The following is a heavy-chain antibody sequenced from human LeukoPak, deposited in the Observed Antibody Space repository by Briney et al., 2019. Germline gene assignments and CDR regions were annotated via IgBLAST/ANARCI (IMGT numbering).Heavy chain of an antibody. J-gene: IGHJ5*02. Sequence: PGGSLRLSCEASGFTSSSYWTSWVRQAPGKGLEWVANIKTDGSEKYYVDSVKGRFTISRDNAKNSLYLQMNSLRAEDTAVYYCARDYTGYFPWGQGTLVIVSS. CDR2: IKTDGSEK. D-gene: IGHD3-9*01. CDR3: ARDYTGYFP. CDR1: GFTSSSYW. V-gene: IGHV3-7*03.